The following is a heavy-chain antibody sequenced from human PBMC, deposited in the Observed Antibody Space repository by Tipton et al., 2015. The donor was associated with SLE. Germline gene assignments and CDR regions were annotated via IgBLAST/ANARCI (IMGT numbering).Heavy chain of an antibody. CDR1: GDSFSSGSSS. D-gene: IGHD3-16*01. CDR3: ATQGYYDSSFDY. J-gene: IGHJ4*02. V-gene: IGHV4-61*02. CDR2: IYNSGIT. Sequence: TLSLTCTVSGDSFSSGSSSWNWVRQPAGKGLEWIGLIYNSGITNYNPSLQSRVTLSVDMSKNQFSLRLSSVTAADTGVYYCATQGYYDSSFDYWGQGTLVTVSS.